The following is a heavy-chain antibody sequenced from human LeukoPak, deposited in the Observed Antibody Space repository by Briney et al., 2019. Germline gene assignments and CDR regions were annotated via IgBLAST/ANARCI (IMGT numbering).Heavy chain of an antibody. V-gene: IGHV4-34*01. CDR2: INHSGST. J-gene: IGHJ5*02. Sequence: PSETLSLTCAVYGGSFSGYYWSWIRQPPGKGREWIGEINHSGSTNYNPSLKSRVTISVDTSKNQFSLKLSSVTAADTAVYYCARRRLLSYNWFDPWGQGTLVTVSS. CDR3: ARRRLLSYNWFDP. D-gene: IGHD2-21*02. CDR1: GGSFSGYY.